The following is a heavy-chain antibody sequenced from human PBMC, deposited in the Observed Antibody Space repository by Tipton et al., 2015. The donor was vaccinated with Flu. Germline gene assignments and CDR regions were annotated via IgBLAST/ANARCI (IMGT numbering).Heavy chain of an antibody. CDR2: ISAYNGNT. CDR1: GYTFTSYG. CDR3: ARDSPTRPLPPMNDGGRDYAPFDP. J-gene: IGHJ5*02. V-gene: IGHV1-18*01. Sequence: QLVQSGAEVKKPGASVKVSCKASGYTFTSYGISWVRQAPGQGHEWMGWISAYNGNTNYAQKLQGRVTMTTDTSTSTAYMELRSLRSDDTAVYYCARDSPTRPLPPMNDGGRDYAPFDPWGQGTLVTVSS. D-gene: IGHD2-2*01.